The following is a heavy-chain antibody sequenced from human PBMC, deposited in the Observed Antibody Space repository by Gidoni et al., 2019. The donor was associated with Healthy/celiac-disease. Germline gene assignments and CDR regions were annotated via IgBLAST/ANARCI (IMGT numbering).Heavy chain of an antibody. CDR3: ARPGGTHSMDV. V-gene: IGHV1-69*06. CDR2: IIPIFVTA. CDR1: GGTFSSYA. Sequence: QVQLGQSGAGVKKPGSAGKVTCKASGGTFSSYAISWVRQAPGQGLEWMGGIIPIFVTANYAQKFQGRVMITADKSTSTAYMELSSLRSEDTAVYYCARPGGTHSMDVWGKGTTVTVSS. D-gene: IGHD3-10*01. J-gene: IGHJ6*03.